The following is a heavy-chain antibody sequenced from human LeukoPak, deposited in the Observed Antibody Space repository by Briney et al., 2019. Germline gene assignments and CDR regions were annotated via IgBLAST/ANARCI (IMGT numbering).Heavy chain of an antibody. J-gene: IGHJ4*02. D-gene: IGHD6-13*01. CDR2: IRFDGGNE. CDR3: AKAGYSTSWYYLDF. CDR1: DFTFSDYG. V-gene: IGHV3-30*02. Sequence: GGSLRLSSAASDFTFSDYGVHWVRQAPGEGLEWVAFIRFDGGNEIYGDSVKGRFTISRDDSKDTLYLQMNSLSAEDTAVYFCAKAGYSTSWYYLDFWGQGTPVTVSS.